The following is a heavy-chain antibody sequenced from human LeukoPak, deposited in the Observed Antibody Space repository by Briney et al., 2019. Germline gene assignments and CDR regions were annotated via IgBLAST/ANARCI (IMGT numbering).Heavy chain of an antibody. CDR1: GYNFTSYW. CDR2: IDPSDSYT. Sequence: GESLKISCKGSGYNFTSYWISWVRQMPGKGLEWRGRIDPSDSYTNYRPSFQGHVTISADKSISTTYLQWSSLKASDTDMYYCARLRGYYYGSGSYVDVWGKGTTVTVSS. V-gene: IGHV5-10-1*01. D-gene: IGHD3-10*01. J-gene: IGHJ6*04. CDR3: ARLRGYYYGSGSYVDV.